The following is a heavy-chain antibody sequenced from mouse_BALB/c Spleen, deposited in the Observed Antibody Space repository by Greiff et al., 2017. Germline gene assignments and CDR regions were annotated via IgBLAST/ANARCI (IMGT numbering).Heavy chain of an antibody. CDR2: ISYSGST. J-gene: IGHJ4*01. Sequence: EVQLQESGPGLVKPSQSLSLTCTVTGYSITSDYAWNWIRQFPGNKLEWMGYISYSGSTSYNPSLKSRISITRDTSKNQFFLQLNSVTTEDTATYYCARKSSPYYYAMDYWGQGTSVTVSS. D-gene: IGHD1-1*01. V-gene: IGHV3-2*02. CDR1: GYSITSDYA. CDR3: ARKSSPYYYAMDY.